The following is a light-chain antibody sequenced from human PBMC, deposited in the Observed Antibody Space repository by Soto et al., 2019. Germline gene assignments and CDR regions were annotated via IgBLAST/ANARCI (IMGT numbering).Light chain of an antibody. Sequence: QSALTQPASVSGSPGQSITISCAGTSSDVGGYNYVSWYQQNPGKVPRLIISDVNKRPSGVFDRFSGSKSGNKASLTISGLQAEDEADYYCASFTRSVTVVFGGGTKLTVL. V-gene: IGLV2-14*03. CDR1: SSDVGGYNY. J-gene: IGLJ2*01. CDR3: ASFTRSVTVV. CDR2: DVN.